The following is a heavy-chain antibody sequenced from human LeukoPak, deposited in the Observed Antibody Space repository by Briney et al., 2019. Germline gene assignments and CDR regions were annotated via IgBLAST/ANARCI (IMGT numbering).Heavy chain of an antibody. CDR2: INHSGST. V-gene: IGHV4-34*01. J-gene: IGHJ5*02. CDR3: ARQEMFDNWFDP. Sequence: SETLSLTCAVYGGSFSGYYWSWIRQPPGKGLEWIGDINHSGSTNYNPSLKSRVTISVDTSKNQFSLKLSSVTAADTAVYYCARQEMFDNWFDPWGQGTLVTVSP. CDR1: GGSFSGYY. D-gene: IGHD3-10*02.